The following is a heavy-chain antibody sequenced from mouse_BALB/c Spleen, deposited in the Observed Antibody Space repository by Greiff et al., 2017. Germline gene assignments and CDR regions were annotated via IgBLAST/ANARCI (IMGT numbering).Heavy chain of an antibody. V-gene: IGHV1-63*02. CDR3: AREPYYYGSSAYYFDY. Sequence: QVQLQQSGAELVRPGTSVKISCKASGYTFTNYWLGWVKQRPGHGLEWIGDIYPGGGYTNYNEKFKGKATLTADTSSSTAYMQLSSLTSEDSAVYFCAREPYYYGSSAYYFDYWGQGTTLTVSS. CDR2: IYPGGGYT. D-gene: IGHD1-1*01. CDR1: GYTFTNYW. J-gene: IGHJ2*01.